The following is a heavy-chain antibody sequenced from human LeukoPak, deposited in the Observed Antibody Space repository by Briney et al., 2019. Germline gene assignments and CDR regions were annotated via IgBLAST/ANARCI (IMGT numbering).Heavy chain of an antibody. J-gene: IGHJ4*02. CDR1: GDSISTYH. Sequence: SETLSLTCSVSGDSISTYHWNWIRKPPGKGLEWIGYMQSTGNSKYNPSLRSRVNMFVDTSKNQAARILSSVTAADTAVYYCARDKQHSYGRYFDHWGQGALVTVSS. V-gene: IGHV4-59*01. CDR3: ARDKQHSYGRYFDH. D-gene: IGHD3-16*01. CDR2: MQSTGNS.